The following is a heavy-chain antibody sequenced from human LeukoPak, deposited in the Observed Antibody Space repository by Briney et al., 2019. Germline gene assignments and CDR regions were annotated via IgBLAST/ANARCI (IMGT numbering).Heavy chain of an antibody. CDR3: ARAGVTMVRGALWHFDY. Sequence: ASVKVSCKASGYTFTSYYMHWVRQAPGQGLEWMGIINPSGGSTSYAQKFQGRVTMTRDTSISTAYMELSRLRSDDTAVYYCARAGVTMVRGALWHFDYWGQGTLVTVSS. D-gene: IGHD3-10*01. CDR2: INPSGGST. J-gene: IGHJ4*02. V-gene: IGHV1-46*01. CDR1: GYTFTSYY.